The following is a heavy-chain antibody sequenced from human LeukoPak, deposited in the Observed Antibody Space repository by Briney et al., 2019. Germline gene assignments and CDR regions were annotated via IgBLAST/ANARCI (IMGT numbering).Heavy chain of an antibody. J-gene: IGHJ4*02. CDR2: INPNSGGT. V-gene: IGHV1-2*02. CDR3: ARDISVRGVIVGDY. D-gene: IGHD3-10*01. Sequence: ASVKVSCKASGYTFTGYYMHWVRQAPGQGLEWMGWINPNSGGTNYAQKFQGRVTMTRDTSISTAYMELSRLRYDDTAVYYCARDISVRGVIVGDYWGQGTLVTVSS. CDR1: GYTFTGYY.